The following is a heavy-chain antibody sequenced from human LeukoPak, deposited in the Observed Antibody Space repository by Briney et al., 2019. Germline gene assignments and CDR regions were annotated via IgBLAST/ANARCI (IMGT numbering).Heavy chain of an antibody. CDR3: ARSWAGMYYPFYYFDF. CDR2: IYYSGST. CDR1: GGSISSYY. J-gene: IGHJ4*02. Sequence: SETLSLTCTVSGGSISSYYWSWIRQPAGKGLEWIGYIYYSGSTNYNPSLKSRVNISVDTSKNQFSLNLDSVTAADTAVYYCARSWAGMYYPFYYFDFWGQGTLVSVSS. D-gene: IGHD1-26*01. V-gene: IGHV4-59*12.